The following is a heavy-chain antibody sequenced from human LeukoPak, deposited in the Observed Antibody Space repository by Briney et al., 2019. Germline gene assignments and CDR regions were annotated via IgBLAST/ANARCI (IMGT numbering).Heavy chain of an antibody. V-gene: IGHV3-30*18. D-gene: IGHD3-9*01. CDR3: AKDFSVVLRYFDWLFGELDY. CDR2: ISYDGSNK. J-gene: IGHJ4*02. Sequence: GGSLRLSCAASGFTFSSYGMHWVRQAPGKGLEWVAFISYDGSNKYYADSVKGRFTISRDNSKNTLYLQMNSLRAEDTAVYYCAKDFSVVLRYFDWLFGELDYWGQGTLVTVSS. CDR1: GFTFSSYG.